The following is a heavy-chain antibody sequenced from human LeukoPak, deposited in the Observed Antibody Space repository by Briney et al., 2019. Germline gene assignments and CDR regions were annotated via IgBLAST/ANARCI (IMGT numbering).Heavy chain of an antibody. Sequence: SETLSLTCTVSGGSISSGGYYWSWIRQPPGKGLEWIGYIYHSGSTYYNPSLKSRVTISVDRSKNQFSLKLSSVTAADTAVYYCARNPAYDFWSGYFDYWGQGTLVTVSS. CDR1: GGSISSGGYY. CDR3: ARNPAYDFWSGYFDY. J-gene: IGHJ4*02. D-gene: IGHD3-3*01. V-gene: IGHV4-30-2*01. CDR2: IYHSGST.